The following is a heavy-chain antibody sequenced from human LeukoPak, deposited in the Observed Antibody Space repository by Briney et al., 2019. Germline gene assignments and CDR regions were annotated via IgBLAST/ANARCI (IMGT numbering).Heavy chain of an antibody. CDR1: GFTFSSYS. D-gene: IGHD2-21*02. CDR3: ARDRRGVVTAIPAEYLQH. J-gene: IGHJ1*01. V-gene: IGHV3-21*06. CDR2: ISSSSSYI. Sequence: GGSLRLSCAASGFTFSSYSMNWVRQAPGKGLEWVSSISSSSSYIYYADSVKGRFTISRDNAKNSLYLQMNGLRAEEDTAVYYCARDRRGVVTAIPAEYLQHWGQGTLVTVSS.